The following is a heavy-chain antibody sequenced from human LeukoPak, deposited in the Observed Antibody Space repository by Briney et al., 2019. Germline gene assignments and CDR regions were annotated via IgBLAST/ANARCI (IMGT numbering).Heavy chain of an antibody. CDR2: ISGSGYTI. Sequence: GGSLRLSCAASGFTFSSYGMNWVRQAPGKGLEWVSYISGSGYTIYYADSVKGRFTMSRDNVKNSLYLEMNSLRAEDTAVYYCARDPRDYYYGMDVWGQGTTVTVS. V-gene: IGHV3-48*03. J-gene: IGHJ6*02. CDR3: ARDPRDYYYGMDV. CDR1: GFTFSSYG.